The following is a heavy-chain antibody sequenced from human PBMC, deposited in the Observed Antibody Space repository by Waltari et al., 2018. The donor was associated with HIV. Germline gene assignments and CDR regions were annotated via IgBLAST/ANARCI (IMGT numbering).Heavy chain of an antibody. CDR2: IYFSGTA. CDR1: GDSVSSSTYY. D-gene: IGHD2-15*01. J-gene: IGHJ5*01. CDR3: ARLDCSGGSCSPFDS. V-gene: IGHV4-39*01. Sequence: QLHLQESGPGLVKPSETLSLPCPVSGDSVSSSTYYWGWIRQPPGKGLEWIGTIYFSGTAYYNPSLKSRVTLSIDTSKNLFSLRLSSATAADTAVYYCARLDCSGGSCSPFDSWGQGTLVTVSS.